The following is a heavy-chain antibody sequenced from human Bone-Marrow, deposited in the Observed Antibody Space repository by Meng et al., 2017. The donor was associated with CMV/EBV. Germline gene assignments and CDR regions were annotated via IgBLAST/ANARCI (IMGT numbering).Heavy chain of an antibody. CDR2: IYYSGST. V-gene: IGHV4-39*01. CDR1: GGSIRSSSYY. CDR3: ARRSYSSSSDWCDP. J-gene: IGHJ5*02. Sequence: SETLSLTCTVPGGSIRSSSYYWGWIRQPPGKGLEWIGSIYYSGSTYYNPSLKSRVTISVDTSKNQFSLKLSSVTAADTAVYYCARRSYSSSSDWCDPWGQGTLVTVSS. D-gene: IGHD6-6*01.